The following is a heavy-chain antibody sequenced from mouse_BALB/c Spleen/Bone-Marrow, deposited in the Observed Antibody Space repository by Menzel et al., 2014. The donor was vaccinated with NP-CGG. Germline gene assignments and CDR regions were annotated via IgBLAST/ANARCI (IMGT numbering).Heavy chain of an antibody. Sequence: LQESGSELVRPGASVKLSCKASGYTFTTYWIHWVKQRHGQGLEWIGNIYPGSGNTNYGEKFKTKGALTVDTSSSTAYMHLSSLTSEDSAVYYCTRWNGHYEGFAYWGQGTLVTVSA. CDR2: IYPGSGNT. J-gene: IGHJ3*01. CDR1: GYTFTTYW. CDR3: TRWNGHYEGFAY. V-gene: IGHV1S22*01. D-gene: IGHD2-1*01.